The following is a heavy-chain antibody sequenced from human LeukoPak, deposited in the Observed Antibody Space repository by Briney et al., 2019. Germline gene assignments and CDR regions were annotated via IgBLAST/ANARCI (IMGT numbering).Heavy chain of an antibody. CDR3: ARDGRGSGTRSRVRAFDI. CDR1: GYTFTSYG. Sequence: ASVKVSCKASGYTFTSYGISWVRQAPGQGLEWMGWISAYNGNTNYAQKLQGRVTMTTDTSTSTAYMELRSLRSDDTAVYYCARDGRGSGTRSRVRAFDIWGQGTMVTVSS. CDR2: ISAYNGNT. V-gene: IGHV1-18*01. D-gene: IGHD1-7*01. J-gene: IGHJ3*02.